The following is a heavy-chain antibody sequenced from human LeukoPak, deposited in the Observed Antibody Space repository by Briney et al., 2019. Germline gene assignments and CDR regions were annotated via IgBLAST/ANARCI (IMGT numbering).Heavy chain of an antibody. CDR3: ARNKRSYSNSDY. V-gene: IGHV1-2*02. CDR2: VNPNSGGT. J-gene: IGHJ4*02. CDR1: GYTFTGYY. Sequence: ASVKVSCKASGYTFTGYYMHWVRQAPGQGLEWMGWVNPNSGGTNYAQKFQGRVTMTRDTSISTAYMELSRLRSDDTAVYYCARNKRSYSNSDYWGQGTLVTVSS. D-gene: IGHD4-11*01.